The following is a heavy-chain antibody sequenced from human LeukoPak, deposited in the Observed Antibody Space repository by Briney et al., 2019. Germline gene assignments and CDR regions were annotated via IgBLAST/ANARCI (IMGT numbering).Heavy chain of an antibody. CDR2: VGTYDGKT. J-gene: IGHJ4*02. CDR3: AKLMDNNYDGSAFDY. V-gene: IGHV1-18*01. Sequence: GASVMVSCKTSGYSFTDYAIVWVRQAPGQGLKWIGWVGTYDGKTNYAQEVQDRVTMTTDTDARTAYVELRSLRSDDTALYYCAKLMDNNYDGSAFDYWGQGTLVTVSS. CDR1: GYSFTDYA. D-gene: IGHD3-22*01.